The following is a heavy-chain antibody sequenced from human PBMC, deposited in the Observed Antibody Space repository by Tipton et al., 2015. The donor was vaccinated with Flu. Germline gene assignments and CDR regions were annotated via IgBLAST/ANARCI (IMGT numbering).Heavy chain of an antibody. V-gene: IGHV4-61*09. CDR1: GGSISSSSYY. D-gene: IGHD4-17*01. CDR2: IYTSGST. J-gene: IGHJ5*02. Sequence: TLSLTCTVSGGSISSSSYYWTWNRQPAGKGLEWIGQIYTSGSTKYNPSLKSRVTMSLDTSKNHFSLKLSSVTAADTAMYYCATDYGDLNWFDPWGQGTLVTVSS. CDR3: ATDYGDLNWFDP.